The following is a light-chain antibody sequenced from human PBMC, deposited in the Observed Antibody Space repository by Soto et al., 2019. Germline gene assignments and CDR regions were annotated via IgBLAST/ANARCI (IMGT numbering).Light chain of an antibody. V-gene: IGLV2-14*01. CDR2: DVS. CDR1: SSDVGGYSY. Sequence: QSALTQPASVSGSPGQSITISCTGSSSDVGGYSYVSWYQQHPGKAPKLIIYDVSDRPSGVANRFSGSKSGNTASLTISGLQAEDEADYYCSAYTSYSTLVFGGGTKLTVL. CDR3: SAYTSYSTLV. J-gene: IGLJ3*02.